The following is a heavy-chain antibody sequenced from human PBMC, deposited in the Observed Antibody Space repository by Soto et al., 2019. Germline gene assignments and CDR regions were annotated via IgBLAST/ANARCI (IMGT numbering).Heavy chain of an antibody. D-gene: IGHD3-10*01. Sequence: QVQLVESGGGVVQPGRSLRLSCAASGFTFSSYAMHWVRQAPGKGLEWVAVISYDGSNKYYADSVKGRFTISRDNSKNTRYLQMNSQRAEDPALYYCARAGDRWGQGTLVTLSS. CDR2: ISYDGSNK. J-gene: IGHJ4*02. CDR3: ARAGDR. CDR1: GFTFSSYA. V-gene: IGHV3-30-3*01.